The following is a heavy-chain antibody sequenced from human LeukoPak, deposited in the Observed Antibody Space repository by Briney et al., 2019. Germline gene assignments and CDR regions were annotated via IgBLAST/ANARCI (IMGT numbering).Heavy chain of an antibody. CDR3: TRRKSDHGGLDL. D-gene: IGHD4-23*01. J-gene: IGHJ5*02. V-gene: IGHV3-72*01. CDR2: TRKHAEHKHT. Sequence: GGSLRLSCAASGFSFIVHYMDWARQAPGKGLEWVGRTRKHAEHKHTEYAAPVRGSFALARHGSKHSLSLQISSRTSEDIAVYYCTRRKSDHGGLDLWGQETRVTVST. CDR1: GFSFIVHY.